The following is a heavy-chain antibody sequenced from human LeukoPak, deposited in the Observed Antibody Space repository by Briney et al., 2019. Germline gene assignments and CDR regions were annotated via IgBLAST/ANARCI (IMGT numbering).Heavy chain of an antibody. J-gene: IGHJ4*02. Sequence: SETLSLTCTVSGGSISSSSYYWGWIRQPPGKGLEWIGSIYYSGSTYYNPSLKSRVTISVDTSKNQFSLKLSSVTAADTAVYYCARVGSRYYYDSSGYLGFDYWGQGTLVTVSS. D-gene: IGHD3-22*01. CDR2: IYYSGST. V-gene: IGHV4-39*07. CDR1: GGSISSSSYY. CDR3: ARVGSRYYYDSSGYLGFDY.